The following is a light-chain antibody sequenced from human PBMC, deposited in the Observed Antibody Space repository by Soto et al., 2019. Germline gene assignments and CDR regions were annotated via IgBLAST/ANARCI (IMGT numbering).Light chain of an antibody. CDR2: GAS. Sequence: ELVMTQSPATLSVSPGQGATLSCRASQPISRNLAWYQQKPGQATRLLMYGASTRATDIPGRVSGGGSGTEVTRTISSLQYEDFAIYFCQQYNTWPRTFGQGTKVDI. V-gene: IGKV3-15*01. J-gene: IGKJ1*01. CDR1: QPISRN. CDR3: QQYNTWPRT.